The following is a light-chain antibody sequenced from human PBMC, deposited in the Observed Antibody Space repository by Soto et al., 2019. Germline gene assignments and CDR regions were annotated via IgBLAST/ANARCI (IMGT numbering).Light chain of an antibody. V-gene: IGLV8-61*01. CDR1: YGSVSTNYF. J-gene: IGLJ3*02. Sequence: QTVVTQEPSFSVSRGTTVTLTCALNYGSVSTNYFASWYQQTPGQAPRTLIYNTNIRSSGVPDRFSGSILGSKAALTITGAQADDESDYYCVLYMGNGIWVFGGGTKLTVL. CDR3: VLYMGNGIWV. CDR2: NTN.